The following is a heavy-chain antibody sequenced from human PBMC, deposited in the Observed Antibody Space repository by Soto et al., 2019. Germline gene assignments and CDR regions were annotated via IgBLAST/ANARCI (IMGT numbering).Heavy chain of an antibody. D-gene: IGHD2-15*01. J-gene: IGHJ3*02. CDR3: ATPPVGAATPYDAFDI. CDR2: IYYSGST. Sequence: SETLSLTCTVSGGSISSGGYYWSWIRQHPGKGLEWIGYIYYSGSTYYNPSLKSRVTISVDTSKNQFSLKLSSVTAADTAVYYRATPPVGAATPYDAFDIWGQGTMVTVSS. CDR1: GGSISSGGYY. V-gene: IGHV4-31*03.